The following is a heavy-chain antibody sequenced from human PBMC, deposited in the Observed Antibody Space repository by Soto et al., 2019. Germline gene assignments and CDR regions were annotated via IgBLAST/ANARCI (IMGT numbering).Heavy chain of an antibody. CDR2: IIPIFGTA. V-gene: IGHV1-69*12. Sequence: QVQLVQSGAEAKKPGSSVKVSCKASGGTFSSYAISWVRQAPGQGLEWMGGIIPIFGTANYAQKFQGRVTITADESTSTAHMELSSLRSEDTAVYYCARGLNYYDSSGYYYDYWGQGTLVTVSS. D-gene: IGHD3-22*01. CDR1: GGTFSSYA. J-gene: IGHJ4*02. CDR3: ARGLNYYDSSGYYYDY.